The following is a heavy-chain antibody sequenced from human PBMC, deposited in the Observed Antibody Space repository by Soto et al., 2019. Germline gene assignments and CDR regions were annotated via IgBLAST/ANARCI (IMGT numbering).Heavy chain of an antibody. CDR3: ARGNLNEGYYYYGMDV. V-gene: IGHV1-8*01. Sequence: ASVKVSCKASGYTFTSYDINWVRQATGQGLEWMGWMNPNSGNTGYAQKFQGRVTMTRNTSISTAYMELSSLRSEDTAVYYCARGNLNEGYYYYGMDVWGQGTTVTVSS. D-gene: IGHD1-1*01. CDR2: MNPNSGNT. CDR1: GYTFTSYD. J-gene: IGHJ6*02.